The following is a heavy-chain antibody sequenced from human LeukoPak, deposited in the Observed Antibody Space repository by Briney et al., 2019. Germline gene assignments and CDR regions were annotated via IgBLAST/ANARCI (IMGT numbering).Heavy chain of an antibody. Sequence: SETLSLTCTVSGCSISSYYWSWVRQPPGKGLEWIGYIYYSGSTNYNPSLKSRVTISVDTSKNQFSLKLSSVTAADTAVYYCARDHGGKFDYWGQGTLVTVSS. D-gene: IGHD4-23*01. CDR1: GCSISSYY. CDR2: IYYSGST. CDR3: ARDHGGKFDY. J-gene: IGHJ4*02. V-gene: IGHV4-59*01.